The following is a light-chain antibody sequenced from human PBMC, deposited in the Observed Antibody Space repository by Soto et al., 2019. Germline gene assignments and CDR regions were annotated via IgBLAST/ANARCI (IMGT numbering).Light chain of an antibody. CDR3: QQYGLSPRT. J-gene: IGKJ1*01. CDR1: QSVSRNY. Sequence: EIVLTPSPGTLSLSPGERATLSCRASQSVSRNYLAWYQHKPGQAPTLLIYGASRRTPGIPDRFSGRGSGTDFTLTISGLEPEDFAVYYCQQYGLSPRTFGQGTKVDIK. V-gene: IGKV3-20*01. CDR2: GAS.